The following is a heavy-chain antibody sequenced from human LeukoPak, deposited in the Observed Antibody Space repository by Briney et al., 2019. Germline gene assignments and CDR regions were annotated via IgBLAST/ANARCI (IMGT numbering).Heavy chain of an antibody. J-gene: IGHJ4*02. V-gene: IGHV4-34*01. CDR1: GGSFSGYY. CDR2: INHSGST. D-gene: IGHD3-10*01. CDR3: ARVFNYYGSGSYASDY. Sequence: SETLSLTCAVYGGSFSGYYWSWIRQPPGKGLEWIGEINHSGSTNYNPSLKSRVTISVDTSKNQFSLKLSSVTAADTAVYYCARVFNYYGSGSYASDYWGQGTPVTVSS.